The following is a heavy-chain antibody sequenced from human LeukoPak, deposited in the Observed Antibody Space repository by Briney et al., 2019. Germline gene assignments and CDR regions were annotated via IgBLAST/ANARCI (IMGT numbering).Heavy chain of an antibody. CDR2: INTDTGNP. CDR3: ATTSKDILTGYLYYFDY. D-gene: IGHD3-9*01. Sequence: ASVKVSCKASGYTFTSYAMNWVRQAPGQGLEWMGWINTDTGNPTYAQGFTGRFVFSLDTSVNTAYLQISSLKAEDTAVYYCATTSKDILTGYLYYFDYWGQGTLVTVSS. CDR1: GYTFTSYA. J-gene: IGHJ4*02. V-gene: IGHV7-4-1*02.